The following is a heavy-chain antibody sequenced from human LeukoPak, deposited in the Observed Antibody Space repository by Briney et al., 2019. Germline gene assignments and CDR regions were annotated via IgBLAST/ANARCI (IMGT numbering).Heavy chain of an antibody. CDR3: ARVRLADERAWAY. D-gene: IGHD3-3*02. J-gene: IGHJ4*02. CDR2: ITPKSGDT. V-gene: IGHV1-2*02. Sequence: ASVKVSCKAPGYTFSDFYIHWVRQAPGQGLEYVGWITPKSGDTYSPQRFQGRVTMTRDASISTAYMELSSLRSDGTAVYFCARVRLADERAWAYWGQGTLVTVSS. CDR1: GYTFSDFY.